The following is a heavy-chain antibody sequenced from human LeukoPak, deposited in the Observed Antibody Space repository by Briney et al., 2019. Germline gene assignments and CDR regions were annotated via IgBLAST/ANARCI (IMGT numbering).Heavy chain of an antibody. CDR2: ISSSGSTI. Sequence: GGSLRLSCAASGFTFSDYYMSWIRQAPGKGLEWVSYISSSGSTIYYADSVKGQFTISRDNAKNSLYLQMNSLRAEDTAVYYCASMYSSSSTYYMDVWGKGTTVTVSS. D-gene: IGHD6-6*01. J-gene: IGHJ6*03. CDR1: GFTFSDYY. CDR3: ASMYSSSSTYYMDV. V-gene: IGHV3-11*01.